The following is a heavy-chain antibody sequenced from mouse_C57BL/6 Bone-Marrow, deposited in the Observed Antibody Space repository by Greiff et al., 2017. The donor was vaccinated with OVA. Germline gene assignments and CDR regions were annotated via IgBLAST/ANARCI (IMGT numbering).Heavy chain of an antibody. J-gene: IGHJ1*03. CDR1: GFTFSSYA. CDR3: ARDGGMYYGSSSYFDV. Sequence: EVKVVESGGGLVKPGGSLKLSCAASGFTFSSYAMSWVSQTPEKRLEWVATISDGGSYTYYPDNVKGRFTISRDNAKNNLYLQMSHLKSEDTAMYYCARDGGMYYGSSSYFDVWGTGTTVTVAS. CDR2: ISDGGSYT. D-gene: IGHD1-1*01. V-gene: IGHV5-4*01.